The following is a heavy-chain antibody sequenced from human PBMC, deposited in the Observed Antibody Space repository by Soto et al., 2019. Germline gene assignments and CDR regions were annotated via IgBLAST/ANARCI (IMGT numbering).Heavy chain of an antibody. V-gene: IGHV4-30-4*01. Sequence: SETLSLTCTVSGGSISSGDYYWSWIRQPPGKGLEWIGYIYYSGSTYYNPSLKSRVTISVDTSRNQFSLKLSSVTAADTAVYYCASYDSSGRFDYWGQGTLVIVSS. CDR1: GGSISSGDYY. CDR2: IYYSGST. J-gene: IGHJ4*02. D-gene: IGHD3-22*01. CDR3: ASYDSSGRFDY.